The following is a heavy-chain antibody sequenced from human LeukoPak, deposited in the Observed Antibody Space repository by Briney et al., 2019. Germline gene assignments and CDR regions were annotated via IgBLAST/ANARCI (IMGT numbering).Heavy chain of an antibody. Sequence: ASVKVSCKASGYTFTGYYMHWVRQAPGQGLEWMGWINPNSGDKVHAQIFQGRVTMTRDTSISTAYMELTRLTSDDTAVYYCASTMTTVLYFHYWGQGTLVTVSS. CDR3: ASTMTTVLYFHY. CDR1: GYTFTGYY. V-gene: IGHV1-2*02. J-gene: IGHJ4*02. D-gene: IGHD4-17*01. CDR2: INPNSGDK.